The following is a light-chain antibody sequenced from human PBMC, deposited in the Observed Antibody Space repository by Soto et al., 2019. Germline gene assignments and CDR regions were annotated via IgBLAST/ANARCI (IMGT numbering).Light chain of an antibody. Sequence: DIVMTQSPDSLAVSLGERATINCKSSQSVLYSSNSKNYLAWYQQKPGQPPKLLIYWASTRDSGVPDRFSGSGSGTDFTLTISSLQAEDVAVYYCQQYHTTPPPFGPGTKVDIK. CDR1: QSVLYSSNSKNY. J-gene: IGKJ3*01. CDR2: WAS. CDR3: QQYHTTPPP. V-gene: IGKV4-1*01.